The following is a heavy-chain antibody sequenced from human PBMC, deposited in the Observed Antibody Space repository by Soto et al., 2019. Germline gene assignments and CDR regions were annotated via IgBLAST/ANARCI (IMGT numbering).Heavy chain of an antibody. CDR3: AKTRLDTESWSYFDY. D-gene: IGHD5-18*01. Sequence: GGSLRLSCAASGFTFSSYGMHWVRQAPGKGLEWVAVISYDGSNKYYADSVKGRFTISRDNSKNTLYLQMNSLRAEDTAVYYCAKTRLDTESWSYFDYWGQGTLVTSPQ. CDR1: GFTFSSYG. CDR2: ISYDGSNK. V-gene: IGHV3-30*18. J-gene: IGHJ4*02.